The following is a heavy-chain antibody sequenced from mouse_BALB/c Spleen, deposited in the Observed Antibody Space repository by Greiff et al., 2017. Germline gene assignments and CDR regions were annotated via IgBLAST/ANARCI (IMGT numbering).Heavy chain of an antibody. J-gene: IGHJ1*01. CDR3: ARRAYGSGNWYFDV. CDR2: ISSGGSYT. Sequence: EVQGVESGGDLVKPGGSLKLSCAASGFTFSSYGMSWVRQTPDKRLEWVATISSGGSYTYYPDSVKGRFTISRDNAKNTLYLQMSSLKSEDTAMYYCARRAYGSGNWYFDVWGAGTTVTVSS. CDR1: GFTFSSYG. V-gene: IGHV5-6*01. D-gene: IGHD1-1*01.